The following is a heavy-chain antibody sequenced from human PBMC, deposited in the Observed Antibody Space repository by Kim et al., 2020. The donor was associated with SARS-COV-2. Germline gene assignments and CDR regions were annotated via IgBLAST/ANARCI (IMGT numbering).Heavy chain of an antibody. Sequence: SETLSLTCTVSGGSISSYYWSWIRQPPGKGLEWIGYIYYSGSTNYNPSLKSRVTISVDTSKNQFSLKLSSVTAADTAVYYCARDRRGGSGPFDYWGQGTLVTVSS. CDR3: ARDRRGGSGPFDY. CDR1: GGSISSYY. CDR2: IYYSGST. V-gene: IGHV4-59*01. D-gene: IGHD3-10*01. J-gene: IGHJ4*02.